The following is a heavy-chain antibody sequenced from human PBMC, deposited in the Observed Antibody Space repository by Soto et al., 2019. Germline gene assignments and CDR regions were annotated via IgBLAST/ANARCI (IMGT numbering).Heavy chain of an antibody. CDR1: GGSISSSSYY. J-gene: IGHJ4*02. Sequence: QMHLQESGPGLLKPSETLSLTCTVSGGSISSSSYYWAWVRQPPGKGLEWIGSVYYSGTAYYTESLRSRLTLSVDTSNNQFSLNVNSVTAGDTSVYYCARLSYCSARACIFDSWGQGILVTVSS. CDR3: ARLSYCSARACIFDS. V-gene: IGHV4-39*01. CDR2: VYYSGTA. D-gene: IGHD6-19*01.